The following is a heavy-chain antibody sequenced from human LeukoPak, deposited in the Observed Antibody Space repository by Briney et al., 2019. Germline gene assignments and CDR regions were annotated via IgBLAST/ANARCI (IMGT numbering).Heavy chain of an antibody. Sequence: SETLSLTCTVSGGSISSSSYYWGWVRQPPGKGLEWIGEINHSGSTNYNPSLKSRVTISVDTSKNQFSLKLSSVTAADTAVYYCARGEGIAAAGPCDYWGQGTLVTVSS. D-gene: IGHD6-13*01. CDR3: ARGEGIAAAGPCDY. CDR2: INHSGST. J-gene: IGHJ4*02. CDR1: GGSISSSSYY. V-gene: IGHV4-39*07.